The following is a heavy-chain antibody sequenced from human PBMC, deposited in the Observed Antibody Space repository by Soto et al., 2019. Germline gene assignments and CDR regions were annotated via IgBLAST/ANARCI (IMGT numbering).Heavy chain of an antibody. D-gene: IGHD5-12*01. CDR1: GFTLSVYC. J-gene: IGHJ4*02. V-gene: IGHV3-74*01. CDR3: VRGNSGYGNFDY. CDR2: ISSDGRTT. Sequence: AGGSVRLSCAASGFTLSVYCMHWVRQVPWKGLMWVSRISSDGRTTNYADSVGGRFTISRDNAKNTLYVQMNSLRAEDTAVYYCVRGNSGYGNFDYWGQATLVTVSS.